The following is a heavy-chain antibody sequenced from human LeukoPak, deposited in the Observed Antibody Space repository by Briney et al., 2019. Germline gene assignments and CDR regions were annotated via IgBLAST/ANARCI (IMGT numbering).Heavy chain of an antibody. CDR2: INHSGSI. CDR1: GGSFSGYY. J-gene: IGHJ4*02. CDR3: ARGAGGSGSYFDY. V-gene: IGHV4-34*01. Sequence: SETLSLTCAVYGGSFSGYYWSWIRQPPGKGLEWIGEINHSGSINYNPSLKSRVTISVDTSKNQFSLKLSSVTAADTAVYYCARGAGGSGSYFDYWGQGTLVTVSS. D-gene: IGHD3-10*01.